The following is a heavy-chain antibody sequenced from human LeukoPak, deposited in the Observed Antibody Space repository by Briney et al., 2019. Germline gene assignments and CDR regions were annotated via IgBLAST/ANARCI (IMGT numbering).Heavy chain of an antibody. CDR3: ARDYDSSGYYYLGAFDI. J-gene: IGHJ3*02. Sequence: GGYLRRSCAASGFTFSDYYMSWIRQAPWKGLTWASYISRSGSTIYYADSVKGRFTISRDNAKNSLYLQMNSLRAEDTSVYYCARDYDSSGYYYLGAFDIWGQGTMVTVSS. D-gene: IGHD3-22*01. CDR1: GFTFSDYY. V-gene: IGHV3-11*04. CDR2: ISRSGSTI.